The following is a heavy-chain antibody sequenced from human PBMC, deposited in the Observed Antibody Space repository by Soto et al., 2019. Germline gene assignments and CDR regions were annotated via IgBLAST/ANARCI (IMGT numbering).Heavy chain of an antibody. D-gene: IGHD3-9*01. CDR1: GYTFKNYG. CDR3: VLGGLETGYYRARDY. J-gene: IGHJ4*02. V-gene: IGHV1-18*04. CDR2: ISAYKGDT. Sequence: QDHLVQSGAEVKKPGASAKVSCKASGYTFKNYGINWVRQAPGRGLEWVAWISAYKGDTSYAQHFQDRVTGTTKTLTNTAYMELRSLRPDDTAVYFCVLGGLETGYYRARDYWGQETLVSVSS.